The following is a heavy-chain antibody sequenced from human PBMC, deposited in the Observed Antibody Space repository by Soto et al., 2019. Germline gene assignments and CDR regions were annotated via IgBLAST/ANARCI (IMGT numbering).Heavy chain of an antibody. CDR2: IYYSGST. Sequence: SETLSLTCTVSGGSISSYYWSWIRQPPGKGLEWIGYIYYSGSTYYNSSLKSRVTISIDTSKNQFSLELSSVTAADTAVYYCARASQGDFLDSWGQGTLVTVSS. CDR3: ARASQGDFLDS. V-gene: IGHV4-59*08. D-gene: IGHD2-21*02. J-gene: IGHJ4*02. CDR1: GGSISSYY.